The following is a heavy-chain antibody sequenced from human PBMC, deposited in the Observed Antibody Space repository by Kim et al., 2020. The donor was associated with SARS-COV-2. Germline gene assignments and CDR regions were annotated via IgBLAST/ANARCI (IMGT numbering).Heavy chain of an antibody. J-gene: IGHJ4*02. V-gene: IGHV1-18*04. CDR2: ISAYNGNT. CDR3: ARQDEYYDILTGYSYHDY. D-gene: IGHD3-9*01. Sequence: ASVKVSCKASGYTFTSYGISWVRQAPGQGLEWMGWISAYNGNTNYAQKLQGRVTMTTDTSTSTAYMELRSLRSDDTAVYYCARQDEYYDILTGYSYHDYWGQGTLVTVSS. CDR1: GYTFTSYG.